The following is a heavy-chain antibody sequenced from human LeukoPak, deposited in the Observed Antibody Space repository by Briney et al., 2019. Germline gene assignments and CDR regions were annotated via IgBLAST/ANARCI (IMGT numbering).Heavy chain of an antibody. J-gene: IGHJ3*02. CDR2: IYYSGTT. V-gene: IGHV4-39*01. CDR1: GGSVSSWAYY. Sequence: PWETLSLTCTVSGGSVSSWAYYWGWIRQPPGKGLQWIGSIYYSGTTYYNPSLKSRVTISVDTSKNQFSLKLSSVTAADTAVYYCARHRTAMVADAFDIWGQGTMVTVSS. CDR3: ARHRTAMVADAFDI. D-gene: IGHD5-18*01.